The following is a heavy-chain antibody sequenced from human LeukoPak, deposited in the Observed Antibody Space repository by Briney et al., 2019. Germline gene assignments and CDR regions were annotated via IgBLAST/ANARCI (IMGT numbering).Heavy chain of an antibody. J-gene: IGHJ4*02. D-gene: IGHD1-26*01. V-gene: IGHV3-30*02. CDR2: IRHDGTEK. CDR1: GFTFITYG. CDR3: ARLMVGQAGVGATQIDY. Sequence: GGSLRLSCVVSGFTFITYGMNWVRQAPGKGLEWLTFIRHDGTEKYYADFVKGRFTISIDNSRNTLYLQVNSLGPEDTAVYYCARLMVGQAGVGATQIDYWGQGTLVSVSS.